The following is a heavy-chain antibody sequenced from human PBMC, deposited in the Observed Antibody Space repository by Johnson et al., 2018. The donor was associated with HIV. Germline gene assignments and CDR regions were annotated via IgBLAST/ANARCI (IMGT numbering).Heavy chain of an antibody. V-gene: IGHV3-9*01. J-gene: IGHJ3*02. CDR1: GFTFHDYA. CDR2: ISWNSGSI. D-gene: IGHD1-7*01. Sequence: VQLVESGGGLVQPGRSLRLSCAASGFTFHDYAMHWVRQAPGKGLEWVSGISWNSGSIGYADSVKGRFTISRDNAKNSLYLQMNSLRAGDTAVYYCARASNYEYDAFDIWGQGTMVTVSS. CDR3: ARASNYEYDAFDI.